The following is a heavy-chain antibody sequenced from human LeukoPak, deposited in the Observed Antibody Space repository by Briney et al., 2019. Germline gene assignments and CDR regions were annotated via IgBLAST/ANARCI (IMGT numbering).Heavy chain of an antibody. CDR1: GGSFSGYY. J-gene: IGHJ4*02. CDR3: ARLAVLYYDYVWGSYRYYYFDY. V-gene: IGHV4-34*01. Sequence: PSETLSLTCAVYGGSFSGYYWSWIRQPPGKGLEWIGEINHSGSTNYNPSLKSRVTISVDTSKNQFSPKLSSVTAADTAVYYCARLAVLYYDYVWGSYRYYYFDYWGQGTLVTASS. D-gene: IGHD3-16*02. CDR2: INHSGST.